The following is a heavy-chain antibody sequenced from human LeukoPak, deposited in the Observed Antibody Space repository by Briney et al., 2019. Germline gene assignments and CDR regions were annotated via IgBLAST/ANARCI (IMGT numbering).Heavy chain of an antibody. D-gene: IGHD6-6*01. J-gene: IGHJ4*02. CDR1: GFTFSSYA. CDR2: ISPTGSTT. Sequence: HPGGSLRLSWAASGFTFSSYAMSWVRQAPGKGLVWVSRISPTGSTTSYADSVKGRFTVSRDNAKNTLYLQVNNLRAEDTAVYYCARGPNSNWSGLDFWGQGTLLTVSS. V-gene: IGHV3-74*01. CDR3: ARGPNSNWSGLDF.